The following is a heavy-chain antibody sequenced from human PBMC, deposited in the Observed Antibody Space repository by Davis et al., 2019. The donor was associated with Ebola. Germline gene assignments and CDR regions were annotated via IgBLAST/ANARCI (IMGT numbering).Heavy chain of an antibody. V-gene: IGHV3-23*01. CDR2: ISGSGGST. CDR3: AKRGHGDYFDY. CDR1: GFTFSSYA. J-gene: IGHJ4*02. Sequence: GESLKISCAASGFTFSSYAMSWVRQAPGKGLEWVSAISGSGGSTYYADSVKGRFTISRDNSKNTLYLQMNSLRAEDTAVYYCAKRGHGDYFDYWGRGTLVTVSS. D-gene: IGHD4-17*01.